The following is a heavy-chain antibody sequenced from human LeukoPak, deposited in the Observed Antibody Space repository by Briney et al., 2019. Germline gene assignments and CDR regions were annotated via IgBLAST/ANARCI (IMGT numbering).Heavy chain of an antibody. V-gene: IGHV1-18*01. Sequence: ASVKVSCKASGYTFTSYGISWVRQAPGQELEWMGWISAYNGNTNYAQKLQGRVTMTTDTSTSTAYMELRSLRSDDTAVYYCASLSGSYHNNWFDPWGQGTLVTASS. CDR3: ASLSGSYHNNWFDP. CDR1: GYTFTSYG. CDR2: ISAYNGNT. J-gene: IGHJ5*02. D-gene: IGHD1-26*01.